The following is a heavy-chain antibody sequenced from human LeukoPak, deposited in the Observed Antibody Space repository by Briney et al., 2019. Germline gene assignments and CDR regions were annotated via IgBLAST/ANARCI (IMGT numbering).Heavy chain of an antibody. J-gene: IGHJ3*02. CDR1: GFTFSSDA. CDR3: AKTPVSLWGISGSPFVEPFHTFDI. V-gene: IGHV3-23*01. Sequence: GGSLRLFCAASGFTFSSDAMSWVRQAPGKGLEWVSAISGSGGSTYYADSVKGRFTISRDNSKNTLYLQMNSLRAEDTAVYYCAKTPVSLWGISGSPFVEPFHTFDIWGQGTMVTVSS. D-gene: IGHD1-26*01. CDR2: ISGSGGST.